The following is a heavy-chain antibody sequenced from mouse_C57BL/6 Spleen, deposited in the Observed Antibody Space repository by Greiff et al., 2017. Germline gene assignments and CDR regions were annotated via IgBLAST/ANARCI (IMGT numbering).Heavy chain of an antibody. J-gene: IGHJ2*01. Sequence: VQLVESGAELARPGASVKLSCKASGYTFTSYGISWVKQRTGQGLEWIGEIYPRSGNTYYNEKFKGKATLTADKSSSTAYMELRSLTSEDSAVSFCARVLYGSSYEGYFAYWGQGTTLTVSA. CDR1: GYTFTSYG. CDR2: IYPRSGNT. V-gene: IGHV1-81*01. D-gene: IGHD1-1*01. CDR3: ARVLYGSSYEGYFAY.